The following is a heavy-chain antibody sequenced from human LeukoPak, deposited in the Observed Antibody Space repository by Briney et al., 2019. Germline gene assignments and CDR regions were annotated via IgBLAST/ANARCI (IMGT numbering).Heavy chain of an antibody. J-gene: IGHJ6*02. CDR1: GYTFTGYY. V-gene: IGHV1-2*02. Sequence: ASVKVSCKASGYTFTGYYMRWVRQAPGQGLEWMGWINPNSGGTNYAQKFQGRVTMTRDTSISTAYMELSRLRSDDTAVYYCARDLEYCSGGSCYYYGMDVWGQGTTVTVSS. D-gene: IGHD2-15*01. CDR3: ARDLEYCSGGSCYYYGMDV. CDR2: INPNSGGT.